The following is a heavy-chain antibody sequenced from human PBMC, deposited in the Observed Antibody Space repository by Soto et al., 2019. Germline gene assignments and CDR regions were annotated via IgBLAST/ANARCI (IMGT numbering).Heavy chain of an antibody. Sequence: QVQLQESGPGLVKPSQTLSLTCTVSGGSISSGGYYWSWIRQHPGKGLEWIGYIYYSGSTYYNPSLKSRVTISVDTSKNQFSLKLSSVTAADTAVYYCAANLGDYYGSGRTFSLEGMDVWGQGTTVTVSS. CDR2: IYYSGST. CDR3: AANLGDYYGSGRTFSLEGMDV. D-gene: IGHD3-10*01. CDR1: GGSISSGGYY. V-gene: IGHV4-31*03. J-gene: IGHJ6*02.